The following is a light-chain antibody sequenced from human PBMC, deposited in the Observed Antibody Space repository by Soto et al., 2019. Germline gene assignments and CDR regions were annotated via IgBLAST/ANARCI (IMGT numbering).Light chain of an antibody. Sequence: EIVLTQSPGTLSLSPGERATLSCRSSQSVSSSYLAWYQQKPGQAPRLLIYDVSSRATGIPDMFSGSGSGTDFTLTFSRLEPEDFAVYYCQQYGSSPTFGQGTKVQIK. CDR2: DVS. J-gene: IGKJ1*01. CDR3: QQYGSSPT. V-gene: IGKV3-20*01. CDR1: QSVSSSY.